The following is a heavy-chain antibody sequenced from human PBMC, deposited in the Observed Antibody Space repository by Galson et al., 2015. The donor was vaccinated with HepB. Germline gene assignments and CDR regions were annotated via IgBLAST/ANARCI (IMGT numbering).Heavy chain of an antibody. D-gene: IGHD2-21*02. CDR3: AKSSIGFCDGFDCRGYFDN. V-gene: IGHV3-9*01. CDR1: GFTFDDYA. Sequence: SLRLSCAVSGFTFDDYAMHWVRLLPGKGLEWVSGISWNGDGMGYADSVNGRFTISRDNAKNYLFLQMNSLKLEDTALYYCAKSSIGFCDGFDCRGYFDNWGRGTQVSVSS. J-gene: IGHJ4*02. CDR2: ISWNGDGM.